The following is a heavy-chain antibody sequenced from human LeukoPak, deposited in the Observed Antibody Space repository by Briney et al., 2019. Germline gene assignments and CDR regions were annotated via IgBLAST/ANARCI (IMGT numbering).Heavy chain of an antibody. CDR2: TYYRSTWYN. J-gene: IGHJ5*02. CDR1: GDSVSSNSVT. CDR3: ARRLTQYDCFDP. V-gene: IGHV6-1*01. Sequence: SQTLSLTCAISGDSVSSNSVTWNRIRQSPSRGLEWLGRTYYRSTWYNDYAVSVRGRITVNPDASKNQFSLHLNSVTPEDTAVYYCARRLTQYDCFDPWGQGILVTVSS. D-gene: IGHD2-2*01.